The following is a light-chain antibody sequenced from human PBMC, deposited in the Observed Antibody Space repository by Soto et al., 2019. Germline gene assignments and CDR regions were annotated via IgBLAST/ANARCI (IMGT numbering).Light chain of an antibody. Sequence: DIQMTQSPSSLSASVGDRITIPCRASQSISRYLNWYQHKPGKAPKLLINAASSLERGVPSRFSGGGSGTDFTLNISSLQPDDFATYYCQQNYRATPITFGQRTRPEIK. CDR1: QSISRY. V-gene: IGKV1-39*01. CDR2: AAS. CDR3: QQNYRATPIT. J-gene: IGKJ5*01.